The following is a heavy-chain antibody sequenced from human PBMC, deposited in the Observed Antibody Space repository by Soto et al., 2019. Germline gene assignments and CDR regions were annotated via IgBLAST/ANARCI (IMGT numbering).Heavy chain of an antibody. CDR3: ARAPTGLDV. J-gene: IGHJ6*02. V-gene: IGHV3-30-3*01. CDR2: ISYDGTHK. Sequence: QDQLVESGGDVVQPGRSLRLSCAASGFTFSDYAMHWVRQAPGKGLEWVAAISYDGTHKYYADSVKGRFTISRDDSKSTLYLQMNSLRADDTAVYYCARAPTGLDVWGQGTTVTVSS. CDR1: GFTFSDYA.